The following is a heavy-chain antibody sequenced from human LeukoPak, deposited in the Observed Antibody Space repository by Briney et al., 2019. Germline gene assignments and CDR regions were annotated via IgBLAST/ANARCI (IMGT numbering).Heavy chain of an antibody. CDR2: ISAYNGNT. J-gene: IGHJ6*03. Sequence: GASAKVSCKASGYTFTSYGISWVRQAPGQGLEWMGWISAYNGNTNYAQKLQGRVTMTTDTSTSTAYMELRSLRSDDTAVYYCARVTDTAMVIYYYYYYMDVWGKGTTVTVSS. D-gene: IGHD5-18*01. CDR1: GYTFTSYG. V-gene: IGHV1-18*01. CDR3: ARVTDTAMVIYYYYYYMDV.